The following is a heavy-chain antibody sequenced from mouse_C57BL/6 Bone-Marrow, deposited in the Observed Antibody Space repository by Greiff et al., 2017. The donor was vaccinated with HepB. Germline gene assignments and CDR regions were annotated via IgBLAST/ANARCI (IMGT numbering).Heavy chain of an antibody. V-gene: IGHV1-69*01. CDR3: ARGPVYYGNYFDY. D-gene: IGHD2-1*01. CDR2: IDPSDSYT. Sequence: VQLQQPGAELVMPGASVKLSCKASGYTFTSYWMHWVKQRPGQGLEWIGEIDPSDSYTNYNQKFKGKSTLTVDKSSSTAYMQLSSLTSEDSAVYYCARGPVYYGNYFDYWGQGTTLTVSS. J-gene: IGHJ2*01. CDR1: GYTFTSYW.